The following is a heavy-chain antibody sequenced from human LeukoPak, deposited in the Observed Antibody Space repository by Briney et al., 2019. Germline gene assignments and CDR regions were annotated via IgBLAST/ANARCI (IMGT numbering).Heavy chain of an antibody. D-gene: IGHD6-13*01. V-gene: IGHV3-48*03. J-gene: IGHJ4*02. CDR2: ISSSGTTI. Sequence: GGSLRLSCAASGFTFSSFAMNWVRQTPGKGLEWLSYISSSGTTIYYTDSAKGRFTISRDNAKSELHLQMSSLRAEDTAVYYCARDPITITSSAGFDHWGQGTLVTVSS. CDR3: ARDPITITSSAGFDH. CDR1: GFTFSSFA.